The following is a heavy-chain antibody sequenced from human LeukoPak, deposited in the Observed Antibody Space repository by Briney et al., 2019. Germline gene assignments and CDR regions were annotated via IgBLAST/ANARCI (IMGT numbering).Heavy chain of an antibody. CDR3: AREIAAYDSSGYYNLGY. J-gene: IGHJ4*02. CDR1: GFTFSNYA. D-gene: IGHD3-22*01. CDR2: ISGSGGST. Sequence: GGSLRLSCAASGFTFSNYAMSWVRQAPGKGLEWVSHISGSGGSTYYADSVKGRLTISRDNSKNTLYLQMNSLRAEDTALYYCAREIAAYDSSGYYNLGYWGQGTLVTVSS. V-gene: IGHV3-23*01.